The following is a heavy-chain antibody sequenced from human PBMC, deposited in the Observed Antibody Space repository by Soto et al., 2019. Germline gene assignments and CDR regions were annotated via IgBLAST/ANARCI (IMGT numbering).Heavy chain of an antibody. V-gene: IGHV1-46*01. Sequence: QVQLVQSGAEVQKPGASVKVACKAYGYTFTNYYMHWVRRAPGQGLEWMGIFNPSDGSTSFAQKFQGRVTMTRDTSTSTVYMELSSLRSEDTAMYYCARGGYSYGNWFDPWGQGTLVTVSS. J-gene: IGHJ5*02. CDR1: GYTFTNYY. D-gene: IGHD5-18*01. CDR3: ARGGYSYGNWFDP. CDR2: FNPSDGST.